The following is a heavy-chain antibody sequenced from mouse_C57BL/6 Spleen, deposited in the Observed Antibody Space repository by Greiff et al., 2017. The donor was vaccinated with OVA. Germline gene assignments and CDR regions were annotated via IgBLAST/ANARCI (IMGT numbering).Heavy chain of an antibody. J-gene: IGHJ4*01. CDR1: GFNIKNTY. D-gene: IGHD2-3*01. CDR3: ARSDGYYGGAMDD. CDR2: IAPANGNT. V-gene: IGHV14-3*01. Sequence: EVQVVESVAELVRPGASVKLSCTASGFNIKNTYMHWVKQRPEQGLEWIGRIAPANGNTKYAPKFKGKATITADTSSNTAYLQLSSLTSEDTAIYYCARSDGYYGGAMDDWGQGTSVTVAS.